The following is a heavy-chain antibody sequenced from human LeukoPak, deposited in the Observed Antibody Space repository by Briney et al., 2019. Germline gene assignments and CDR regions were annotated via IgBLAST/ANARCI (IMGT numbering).Heavy chain of an antibody. J-gene: IGHJ4*02. V-gene: IGHV4-39*01. CDR1: GGSISSSSYY. CDR3: ARLRIVGATIDY. Sequence: SSETLSLTCTVSGGSISSSSYYWGWIRQPPGKGLEWIGSIYYSGSTYYNPSLKSRVTISVDTSENQFSLKLSSVTAADTAVYYCARLRIVGATIDYWGQGTLVTVSS. D-gene: IGHD1-26*01. CDR2: IYYSGST.